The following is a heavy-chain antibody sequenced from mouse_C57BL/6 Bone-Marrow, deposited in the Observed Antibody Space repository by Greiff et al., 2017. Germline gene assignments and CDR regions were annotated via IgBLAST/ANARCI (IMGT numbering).Heavy chain of an antibody. Sequence: QVQLQQPGAELVRPGSSVKLSCKASGYTFTSYWMHWVKQRPIQGLEWIGNIDPSDSETHYNQKFKDKATLTVDKSSSTAYMQLSSLTSEDSAVYYCARCIYDGYYRYFDVWGTGTTVTVSS. CDR1: GYTFTSYW. CDR3: ARCIYDGYYRYFDV. V-gene: IGHV1-52*01. J-gene: IGHJ1*03. CDR2: IDPSDSET. D-gene: IGHD2-3*01.